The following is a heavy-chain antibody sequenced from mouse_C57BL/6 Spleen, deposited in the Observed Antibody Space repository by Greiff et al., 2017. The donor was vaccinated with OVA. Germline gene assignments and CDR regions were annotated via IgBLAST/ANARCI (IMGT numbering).Heavy chain of an antibody. J-gene: IGHJ3*01. V-gene: IGHV1-42*01. CDR3: ARGGVYDYDGGAY. CDR1: GYSFTGYY. CDR2: INPSTGGT. D-gene: IGHD2-4*01. Sequence: VQLQQSGPELVKPGASVKISCKASGYSFTGYYMNWVKQSPEKSLEWIGEINPSTGGTTYNQKFKAKATLTVDKSSSTAYMQLKILTSEDSAVYYCARGGVYDYDGGAYWGQGTLVTVSA.